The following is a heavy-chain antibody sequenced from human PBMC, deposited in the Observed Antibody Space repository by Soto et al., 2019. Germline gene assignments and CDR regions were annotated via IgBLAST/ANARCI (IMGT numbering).Heavy chain of an antibody. Sequence: GGSLRLSCAASGFTFSSYSMNWVRQAPGKGLEWVSSISSSSSYIYYADPVKGRFTISRDNAKNSLYLQMNSLRAEDTAVYYCARVAGSGWLVDYWGQGTLVTVSS. CDR2: ISSSSSYI. J-gene: IGHJ4*02. V-gene: IGHV3-21*01. CDR1: GFTFSSYS. D-gene: IGHD6-19*01. CDR3: ARVAGSGWLVDY.